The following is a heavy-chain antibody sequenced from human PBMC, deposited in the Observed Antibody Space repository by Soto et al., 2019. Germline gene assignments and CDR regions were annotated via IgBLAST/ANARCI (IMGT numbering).Heavy chain of an antibody. CDR2: ISYDGSNE. Sequence: QVQLVESGGGVVQPGRSLRLSCTVSGFTFRSYGMHWVRQAPGKGLEWVAGISYDGSNEDYADSVKDRFTISRENSKNTLYLQMNSLRGEDTALYYCAKGLSVIQPWLMDAYWGQGTLVTVSS. J-gene: IGHJ4*02. D-gene: IGHD5-18*01. CDR3: AKGLSVIQPWLMDAY. CDR1: GFTFRSYG. V-gene: IGHV3-30*18.